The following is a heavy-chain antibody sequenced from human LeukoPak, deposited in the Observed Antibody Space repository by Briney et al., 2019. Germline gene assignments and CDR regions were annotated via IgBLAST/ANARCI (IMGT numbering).Heavy chain of an antibody. Sequence: GGSLRLSCAASGFTFSDYYMSWIRQAPGKGLEWVSYISSSSSIIYYADSVKGRFTISRDNAKNSLYLQMNSLRAEDTAVYYCASGRQGSGSHFNPFDYWGQGTLVTVSS. CDR3: ASGRQGSGSHFNPFDY. CDR2: ISSSSSII. V-gene: IGHV3-11*01. J-gene: IGHJ4*02. D-gene: IGHD3-10*01. CDR1: GFTFSDYY.